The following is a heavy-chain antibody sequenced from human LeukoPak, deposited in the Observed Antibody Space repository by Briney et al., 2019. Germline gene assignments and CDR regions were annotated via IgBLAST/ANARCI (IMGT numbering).Heavy chain of an antibody. CDR2: IYYSGNT. D-gene: IGHD2-2*01. V-gene: IGHV4-59*01. CDR3: ARVSPIVVVPAAPNWFDP. CDR1: GGSISSYY. J-gene: IGHJ5*02. Sequence: SETLSLTCTVSGGSISSYYWSWIRQPPGKGLEWIGYIYYSGNTNYNPSLKSRVTISVDTCKNRFSLELSSVTAADTAVYYCARVSPIVVVPAAPNWFDPWGQGTLVTVSS.